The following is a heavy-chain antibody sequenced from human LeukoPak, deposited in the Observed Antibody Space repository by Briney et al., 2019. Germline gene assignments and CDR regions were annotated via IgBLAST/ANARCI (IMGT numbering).Heavy chain of an antibody. CDR2: ISAYNGNT. V-gene: IGHV1-18*01. CDR1: GYSFTSYG. Sequence: ASVKVSCKASGYSFTSYGISWVRQAPGQGLEWMGWISAYNGNTNYAQKLQGRVTMTTDTSTSTDYMELRSLRSDDTAVYYCARGGYSDSDYYFDYWGQGTLVTVSS. D-gene: IGHD4-11*01. J-gene: IGHJ4*02. CDR3: ARGGYSDSDYYFDY.